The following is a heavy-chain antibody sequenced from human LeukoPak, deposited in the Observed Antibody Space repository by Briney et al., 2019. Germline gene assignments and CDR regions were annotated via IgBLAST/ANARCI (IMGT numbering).Heavy chain of an antibody. Sequence: ASVKVSCKASGYTFTGYYMHWVRQAPGQGLEWMGWVNPNSGGTNYAQKFQGRVTMTRDTSISTAYMELSRLRSDDTAVYYCARGGGSYVNNWFDPWGQGTLVTVSS. V-gene: IGHV1-2*02. CDR1: GYTFTGYY. CDR2: VNPNSGGT. J-gene: IGHJ5*02. CDR3: ARGGGSYVNNWFDP. D-gene: IGHD1-26*01.